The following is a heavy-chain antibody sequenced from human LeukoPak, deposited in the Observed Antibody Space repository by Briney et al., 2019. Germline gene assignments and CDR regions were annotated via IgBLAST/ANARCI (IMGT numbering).Heavy chain of an antibody. CDR2: ISGSGGST. CDR3: AEGSGKTSAFDI. D-gene: IGHD3-10*01. J-gene: IGHJ3*02. CDR1: GFTFSSYA. Sequence: PGGSLRLSCAASGFTFSSYAMSWVRQAPGKGLEWVSAISGSGGSTYYADSVKGRFTISRDNSKNTLYLQMNSLRAEDTAVYYCAEGSGKTSAFDIWGQGTMVTVSS. V-gene: IGHV3-23*01.